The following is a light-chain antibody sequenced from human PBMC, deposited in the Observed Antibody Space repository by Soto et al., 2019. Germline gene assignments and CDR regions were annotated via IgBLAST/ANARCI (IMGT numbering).Light chain of an antibody. V-gene: IGKV1-39*01. CDR2: AAS. CDR1: QTISWY. CDR3: QQSYTTPRT. J-gene: IGKJ1*01. Sequence: DIQMTQSPSSLSASVGDRVTITCRASQTISWYLNWYQQKPGKAPNLLIYAASNLQSGVPSRFSGSGSGTDFTLTISSLQPEDFATYYCQQSYTTPRTFGQGTKVEIK.